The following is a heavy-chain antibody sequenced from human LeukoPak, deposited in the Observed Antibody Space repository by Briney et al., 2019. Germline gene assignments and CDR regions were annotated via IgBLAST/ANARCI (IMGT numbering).Heavy chain of an antibody. V-gene: IGHV3-30*02. J-gene: IGHJ4*02. CDR3: AKDVAYTFDY. Sequence: GGSLRLSCTASGFTFGDYAMSWFRQAPGKGLEWVAFIRYDGSNKYYADSVKGRFTISRDNSKNTLYLQMNSLRAEDTAVYYCAKDVAYTFDYWGQGTLVTVSS. CDR1: GFTFGDYA. CDR2: IRYDGSNK. D-gene: IGHD3-16*01.